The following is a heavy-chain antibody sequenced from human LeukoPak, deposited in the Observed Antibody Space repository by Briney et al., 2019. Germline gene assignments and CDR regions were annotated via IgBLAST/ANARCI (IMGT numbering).Heavy chain of an antibody. CDR3: ARVGGCDLGDWFNP. V-gene: IGHV4-59*01. Sequence: SETLSLTCTVSGGSLSNYYWSWIRQPPGKGLEWMGYIYYTGTPNYNPSLKSRVTMPVDTSKNQFSLRLTSVTAADTAVYYCARVGGCDLGDWFNPWGQGTLVTVSS. CDR1: GGSLSNYY. D-gene: IGHD2-15*01. CDR2: IYYTGTP. J-gene: IGHJ5*02.